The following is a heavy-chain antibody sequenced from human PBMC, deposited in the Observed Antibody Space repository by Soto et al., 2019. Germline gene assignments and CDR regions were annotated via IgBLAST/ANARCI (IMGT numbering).Heavy chain of an antibody. V-gene: IGHV3-23*01. J-gene: IGHJ5*02. CDR3: AKCSGGFIVVVPAAILPRDLEIPRSHNWIDP. D-gene: IGHD2-2*02. Sequence: VGSLRLSCASSGFTFSSYAMSCVRQSPVKWLEWVSAISGSGGSTYYADSVKGRFTIPRDNSKNTLYLQMNSLRAEDTAVYYCAKCSGGFIVVVPAAILPRDLEIPRSHNWIDPWGQGTLVTVS. CDR1: GFTFSSYA. CDR2: ISGSGGST.